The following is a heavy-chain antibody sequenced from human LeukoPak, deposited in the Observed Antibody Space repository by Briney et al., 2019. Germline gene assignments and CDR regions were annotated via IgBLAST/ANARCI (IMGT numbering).Heavy chain of an antibody. D-gene: IGHD4-11*01. Sequence: SETLSLTCTVSGGSISSNSYYWGWIRQPPGKGLEWRGSIYYSGSTYYNPSLKSRVTISVDTAKNQFSLKLSSVTAADTAVYYCARQGPGGDYSNYHNWFDPWGQGTLVTVSS. V-gene: IGHV4-39*01. CDR3: ARQGPGGDYSNYHNWFDP. CDR1: GGSISSNSYY. J-gene: IGHJ5*02. CDR2: IYYSGST.